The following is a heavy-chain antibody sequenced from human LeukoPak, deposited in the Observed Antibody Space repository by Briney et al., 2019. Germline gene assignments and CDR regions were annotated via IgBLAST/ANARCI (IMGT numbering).Heavy chain of an antibody. J-gene: IGHJ4*02. V-gene: IGHV4-59*01. D-gene: IGHD5-24*01. Sequence: PSEPLSLTCIVSGGSISGYYWSWIRQPPGKGLEYIGHISYTGTTNYNPSLKSRITISVDTSKNQFSLKLSSVTAADTAVYYCARGGPRRDGYNLDYWGQGTLVTVSS. CDR3: ARGGPRRDGYNLDY. CDR1: GGSISGYY. CDR2: ISYTGTT.